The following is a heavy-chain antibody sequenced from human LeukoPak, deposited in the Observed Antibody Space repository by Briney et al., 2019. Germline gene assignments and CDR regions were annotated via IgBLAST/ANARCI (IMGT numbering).Heavy chain of an antibody. CDR3: AREVVSIPSYFET. CDR2: FYRGETT. CDR1: GFTVSSSY. Sequence: GGSLRLSCAASGFTVSSSYMYWVRQAPGKGLEWVSFFYRGETTYYAESVRGRFTISRDISKNTLYLLMNSLIPEDTAVYYCAREVVSIPSYFETWGQGTRVTVSS. D-gene: IGHD2-15*01. V-gene: IGHV3-53*01. J-gene: IGHJ4*02.